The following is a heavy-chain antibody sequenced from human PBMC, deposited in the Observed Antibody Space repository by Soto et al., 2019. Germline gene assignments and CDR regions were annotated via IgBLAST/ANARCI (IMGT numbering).Heavy chain of an antibody. CDR3: WRAAGRYGRYVDYFQD. Sequence: QAQLVESGGGVVQPGRSLRLSCAASGFTFSNYAMHWVRQAPGKGLEWVAVIWYDGSDKYYADSVKGRFTISRDNSENMLFLRWSSLRAECKAVSYWWRAAGRYGRYVDYFQDWGQGTLLTVSS. CDR2: IWYDGSDK. V-gene: IGHV3-33*03. J-gene: IGHJ1*01. CDR1: GFTFSNYA. D-gene: IGHD6-13*01.